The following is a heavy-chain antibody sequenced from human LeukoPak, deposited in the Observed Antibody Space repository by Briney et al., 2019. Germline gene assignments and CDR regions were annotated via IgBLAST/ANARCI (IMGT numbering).Heavy chain of an antibody. J-gene: IGHJ5*02. Sequence: SETLSLTCAVSGGSISSYYWSWIRQPPGKGLEWIGYMYYSGSSNYNPSLKSRVTISVDTSKNQFSLRLNSVTAADTAVYYCARDVTILRGVPFDPWGQGSLVIVSS. CDR2: MYYSGSS. V-gene: IGHV4-59*12. CDR1: GGSISSYY. D-gene: IGHD3-10*01. CDR3: ARDVTILRGVPFDP.